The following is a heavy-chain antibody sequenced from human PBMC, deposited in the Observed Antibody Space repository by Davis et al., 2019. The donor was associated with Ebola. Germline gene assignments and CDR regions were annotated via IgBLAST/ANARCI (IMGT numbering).Heavy chain of an antibody. D-gene: IGHD6-6*01. CDR2: IRSKANSYAT. CDR3: AREGGRKYSSSSGVSEWSYY. Sequence: GESLKISCAASGFTFSGSAMHWVRQASGKGLEWVGRIRSKANSYATAYAASVKGRFTISRDDSKNTAYLQMNSLKTEDTAVYYCAREGGRKYSSSSGVSEWSYYWGQGTLVTVSS. V-gene: IGHV3-73*01. CDR1: GFTFSGSA. J-gene: IGHJ4*02.